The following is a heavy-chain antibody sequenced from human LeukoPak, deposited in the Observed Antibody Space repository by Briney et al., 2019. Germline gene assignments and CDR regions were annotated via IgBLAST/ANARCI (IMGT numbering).Heavy chain of an antibody. CDR3: ARASIAVAPGWFDP. D-gene: IGHD6-19*01. CDR1: GGSISSYY. V-gene: IGHV4-59*01. CDR2: IYYSGST. Sequence: PSETLSLTCTVSGGSISSYYWSWIRQPPGKGLEWIGYIYYSGSTNYNPSLKSRVTISVDTSKNQFSLKLSSVTAADTAVYYCARASIAVAPGWFDPWGQGTLVTVSS. J-gene: IGHJ5*02.